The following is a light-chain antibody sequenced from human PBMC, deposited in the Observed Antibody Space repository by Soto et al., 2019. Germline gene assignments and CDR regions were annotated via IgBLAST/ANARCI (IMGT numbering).Light chain of an antibody. Sequence: DIQMTQSPSSVSASVGDRVTITCRASQGVGSWLAWYQQKLGKTPKVLISAASSLQSGVPSRFSGSGFGTDFTLTISRLQPEDFATYYFQQGHNFPWTFGQGTKVEIK. CDR3: QQGHNFPWT. CDR1: QGVGSW. V-gene: IGKV1-12*01. CDR2: AAS. J-gene: IGKJ1*01.